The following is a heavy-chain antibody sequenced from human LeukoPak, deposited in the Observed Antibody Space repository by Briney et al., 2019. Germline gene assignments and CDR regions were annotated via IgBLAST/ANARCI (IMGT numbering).Heavy chain of an antibody. CDR2: IYYSGST. CDR3: ARDVHCSSTSCYLHNWFDP. CDR1: GGSISSGDYY. J-gene: IGHJ5*02. D-gene: IGHD2-2*01. Sequence: SETLSLTCTVSGGSISSGDYYWSWIRQPPGKGLEWIGYIYYSGSTYYNPSLKSRVTISVDTSKNQFSLKLGSVTAADTAVYYCARDVHCSSTSCYLHNWFDPWGQGTLVTVSS. V-gene: IGHV4-30-4*08.